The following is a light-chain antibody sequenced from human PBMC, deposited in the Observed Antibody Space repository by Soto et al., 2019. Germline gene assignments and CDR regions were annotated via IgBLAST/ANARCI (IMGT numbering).Light chain of an antibody. CDR1: LSVSSSY. CDR3: RQYGSSPYT. V-gene: IGKV3-20*01. CDR2: GAS. Sequence: EIVLTQSPGTLSLSPGERATLSCRASLSVSSSYLGWYQQKPGQAPRLLIYGASSRATGIPDRFSGSGSGTDFTLTISTLESEDFAVYYCRQYGSSPYTFGLGTKLEIK. J-gene: IGKJ2*01.